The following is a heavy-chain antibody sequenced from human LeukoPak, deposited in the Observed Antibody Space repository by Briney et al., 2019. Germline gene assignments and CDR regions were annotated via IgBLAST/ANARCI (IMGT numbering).Heavy chain of an antibody. D-gene: IGHD3-10*01. V-gene: IGHV5-51*01. Sequence: GESLKISCKGSGYSFTSYWIGWVRQMPGKGLEWMGIIYPGDSDTRYSPSFQGQVTISADKSISTAYLQWSSLKASDTAMYYCAITYRITMVRGPFDYWGRGTLVTVSS. CDR1: GYSFTSYW. CDR2: IYPGDSDT. J-gene: IGHJ4*02. CDR3: AITYRITMVRGPFDY.